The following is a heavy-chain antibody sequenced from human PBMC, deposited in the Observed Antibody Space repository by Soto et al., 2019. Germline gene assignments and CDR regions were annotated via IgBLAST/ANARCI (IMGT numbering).Heavy chain of an antibody. J-gene: IGHJ4*02. CDR1: GGSISSSNW. D-gene: IGHD3-22*01. CDR3: ASIPSRRMIVVLDEGY. CDR2: FYHSGST. V-gene: IGHV4-4*02. Sequence: QVQLQESGPGLVKPSGTLSLTCAVSGGSISSSNWWSWVRQPPGRGLEWIGEFYHSGSTNYNPSLRSRVTISVDKSKNQFGLKLSSVTAADTAVYYCASIPSRRMIVVLDEGYWGQGTLVTVSS.